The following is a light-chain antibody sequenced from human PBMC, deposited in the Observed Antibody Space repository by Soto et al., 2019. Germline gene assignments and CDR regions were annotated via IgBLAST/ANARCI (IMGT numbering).Light chain of an antibody. V-gene: IGKV3-15*01. CDR3: QQRSNWPIT. Sequence: ETMMTQSPDTLSVSPGESATLSCRASQDVSTNLAWFHQKPGQTPRLVLYGASKRATGIPARFSGSGSGRHFTLTISSLQSEDFAVYYCQQRSNWPITFGQGTRLEIK. CDR1: QDVSTN. CDR2: GAS. J-gene: IGKJ5*01.